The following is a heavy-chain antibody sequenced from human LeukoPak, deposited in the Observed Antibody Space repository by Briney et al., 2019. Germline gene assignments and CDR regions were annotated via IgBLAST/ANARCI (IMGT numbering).Heavy chain of an antibody. CDR2: IIPVFGTA. D-gene: IGHD3-3*01. Sequence: ASVKVFCKASGGTFSSYAISWVRQAPGQGLEWMGGIIPVFGTANYAQKFQGRVTITADESTSTAYMELSSLRSEDTAVYYCARDGGRTIFGVVNNWFDPWGQGTLVTVSS. CDR3: ARDGGRTIFGVVNNWFDP. CDR1: GGTFSSYA. V-gene: IGHV1-69*01. J-gene: IGHJ5*02.